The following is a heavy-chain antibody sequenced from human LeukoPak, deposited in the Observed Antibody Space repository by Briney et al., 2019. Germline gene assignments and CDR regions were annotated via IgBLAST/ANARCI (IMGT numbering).Heavy chain of an antibody. J-gene: IGHJ4*02. D-gene: IGHD6-6*01. CDR2: ISGSGGST. CDR3: AKISGYKTKDSSSSPDY. CDR1: GFTFSSYA. Sequence: PGGSLRLSCAASGFTFSSYAMSWVRQAPGKGLEWVSAISGSGGSTYYADSVKGRFTISRDNSKNTLYPQMNSLRAEDTAVYYCAKISGYKTKDSSSSPDYWGQGTLVTVSS. V-gene: IGHV3-23*01.